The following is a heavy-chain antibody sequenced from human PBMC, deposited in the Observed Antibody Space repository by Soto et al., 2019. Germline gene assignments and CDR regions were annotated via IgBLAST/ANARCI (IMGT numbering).Heavy chain of an antibody. CDR1: GYSFTSYW. CDR3: ARHRTGSYDFWSGYLPYYYGMDV. V-gene: IGHV5-51*01. Sequence: PGESLKISCKGSGYSFTSYWIGWVRQMPGKGLEWMGIIYPGDPDTRYSPSFQGQVTISADKSISTAYLQWSSLKASDTAMYYCARHRTGSYDFWSGYLPYYYGMDVWGQGTTVTVSS. CDR2: IYPGDPDT. J-gene: IGHJ6*02. D-gene: IGHD3-3*01.